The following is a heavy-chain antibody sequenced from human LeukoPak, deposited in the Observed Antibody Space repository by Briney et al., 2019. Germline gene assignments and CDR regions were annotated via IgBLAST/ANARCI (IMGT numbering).Heavy chain of an antibody. Sequence: ASVKVSCKASGYTFTSYDINWVRQATGQGLEWMGWMNPNSGNTGYAQKFQGRVTMTRNTSISTAYMELSSLRSEDTAVYYCARATMVRRVVYYYYMDVWGKGTTVTISS. CDR3: ARATMVRRVVYYYYMDV. V-gene: IGHV1-8*01. CDR1: GYTFTSYD. D-gene: IGHD3-10*01. J-gene: IGHJ6*03. CDR2: MNPNSGNT.